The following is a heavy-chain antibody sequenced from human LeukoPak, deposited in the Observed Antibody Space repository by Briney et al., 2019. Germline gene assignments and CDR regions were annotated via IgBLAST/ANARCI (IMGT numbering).Heavy chain of an antibody. V-gene: IGHV3-30*19. CDR3: ARGEGTMYYYDSSGYYPGAY. Sequence: GGSLRLSCAASGFTFSSYGMHWVRQAPGKGLEWVAVISYDGSNKYYADSVKGRFTISRDNSKNTLYLQMNSLRAEDTAVYYCARGEGTMYYYDSSGYYPGAYWGQGTLVTVSS. J-gene: IGHJ4*02. CDR1: GFTFSSYG. D-gene: IGHD3-22*01. CDR2: ISYDGSNK.